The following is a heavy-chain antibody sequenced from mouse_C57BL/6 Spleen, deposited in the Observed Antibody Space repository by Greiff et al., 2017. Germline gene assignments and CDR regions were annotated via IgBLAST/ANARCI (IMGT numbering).Heavy chain of an antibody. D-gene: IGHD2-1*01. Sequence: QVQLQQPGAELVKPGASVKLSCKASGYTFTSYWMQWVKQRPGQGLEWIGEIDPSDSYTNYNQKFKGKATLTVDTSSSTAYMQLSSLTSEDSAVYYCARGNSGNYVWFAYWGQGTLVTVSA. V-gene: IGHV1-50*01. J-gene: IGHJ3*01. CDR3: ARGNSGNYVWFAY. CDR1: GYTFTSYW. CDR2: IDPSDSYT.